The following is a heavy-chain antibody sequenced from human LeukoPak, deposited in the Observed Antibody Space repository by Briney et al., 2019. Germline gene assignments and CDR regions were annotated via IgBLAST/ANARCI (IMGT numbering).Heavy chain of an antibody. V-gene: IGHV3-48*04. J-gene: IGHJ6*02. CDR2: ISSGGNTI. D-gene: IGHD2-2*01. CDR1: GFTFSSYA. CDR3: ARTRQLPAAKHYYYYYGMDV. Sequence: GGSLRLSFAASGFTFSSYAMSWVRQAPGKGLEWVSYISSGGNTIYYADSVKGRFTISRDNAKNSLYLQMNSLRAEDTAVYYCARTRQLPAAKHYYYYYGMDVWGQGTTVTVSS.